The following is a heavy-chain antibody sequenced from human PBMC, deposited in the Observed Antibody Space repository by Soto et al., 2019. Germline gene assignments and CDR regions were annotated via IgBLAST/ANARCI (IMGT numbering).Heavy chain of an antibody. Sequence: ASVKVSCKASGYTFTSYGISWVRQAPGQGLEWMGWISAYNGSTSYAQKFQGRVTMTRDTSTSTVYMELSSLRSEDTAVYYCARDYDSSGYPRYYFDYWGQGTLVTSPQ. V-gene: IGHV1-18*01. D-gene: IGHD3-22*01. J-gene: IGHJ4*02. CDR1: GYTFTSYG. CDR3: ARDYDSSGYPRYYFDY. CDR2: ISAYNGST.